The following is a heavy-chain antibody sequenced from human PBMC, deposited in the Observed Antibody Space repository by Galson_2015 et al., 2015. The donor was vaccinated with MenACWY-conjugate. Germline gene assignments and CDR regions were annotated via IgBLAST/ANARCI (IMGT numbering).Heavy chain of an antibody. CDR1: GFSLRTRGMC. CDR3: AQISSSYCRGGDY. Sequence: PALVTPPRPRTLPCTFSGFSLRTRGMCGTWIRQPPGKALEWLARIGWDGDKYYGASLKTRLTISKDTSKNQVVLIMTTMDPVDTAMYYCAQISSSYCRGGDYWGQGTLVTVSS. CDR2: IGWDGDK. D-gene: IGHD2-15*01. V-gene: IGHV2-70*11. J-gene: IGHJ4*02.